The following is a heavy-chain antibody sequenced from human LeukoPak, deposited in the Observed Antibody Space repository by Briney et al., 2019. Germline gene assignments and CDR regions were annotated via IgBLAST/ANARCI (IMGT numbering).Heavy chain of an antibody. CDR3: ARVWGRSNWFDP. CDR2: ISAYKGNT. V-gene: IGHV1-18*04. Sequence: GASVKVSCKASGYTFISYGISWVRQAPGQGLEWMGWISAYKGNTKYAEKFQGRVTMTTDTSTSTAYMELRSLRSDDTAVYYCARVWGRSNWFDPWGQGTLVTVSS. J-gene: IGHJ5*02. D-gene: IGHD3-16*01. CDR1: GYTFISYG.